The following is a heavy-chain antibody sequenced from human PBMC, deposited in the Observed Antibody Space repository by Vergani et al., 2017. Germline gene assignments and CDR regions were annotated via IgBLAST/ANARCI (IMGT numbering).Heavy chain of an antibody. Sequence: QVQLVESEGGVVQPGRSLTLSCVASGFTFSSHGMHWVRQAPGKGLEWVAVIWYDGINKYYGDSVKGRFTISRDNSKNTLYLQMNSLRVEDTAVYYCARWGNEKRLDSWGQGTLVTVSS. D-gene: IGHD1-1*01. J-gene: IGHJ5*01. CDR2: IWYDGINK. CDR3: ARWGNEKRLDS. V-gene: IGHV3-33*01. CDR1: GFTFSSHG.